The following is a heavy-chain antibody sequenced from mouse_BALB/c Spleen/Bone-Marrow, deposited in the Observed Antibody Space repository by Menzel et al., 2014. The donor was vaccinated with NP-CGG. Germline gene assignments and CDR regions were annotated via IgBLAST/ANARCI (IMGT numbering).Heavy chain of an antibody. J-gene: IGHJ3*01. CDR2: INPSTGYT. CDR1: GYTFTSYW. Sequence: VQLQQSGAELAKPGASVKMSCKASGYTFTSYWMHWVKQRPGQGLEWIGCINPSTGYTEYNQKFKDKATLTADKSSSTAYMQLSSLTSEDSAVYYCARGYYGSSLVYWGQGTLVTVSA. D-gene: IGHD1-1*01. CDR3: ARGYYGSSLVY. V-gene: IGHV1-7*01.